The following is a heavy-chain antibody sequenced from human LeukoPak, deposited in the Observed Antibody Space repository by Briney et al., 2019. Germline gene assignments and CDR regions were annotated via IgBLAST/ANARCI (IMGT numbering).Heavy chain of an antibody. D-gene: IGHD3-3*01. CDR2: ISAYNGNT. CDR3: ARGHWSGYTYDWFDP. CDR1: GYTFTSYG. J-gene: IGHJ5*02. V-gene: IGHV1-18*01. Sequence: GASVKVSCKASGYTFTSYGISWVRQAPGQGLEWMGWISAYNGNTNYAQKLQGRVTMTTDTSTSTAYMELRSLRSDDTAVYYCARGHWSGYTYDWFDPWGQGTLVTVSS.